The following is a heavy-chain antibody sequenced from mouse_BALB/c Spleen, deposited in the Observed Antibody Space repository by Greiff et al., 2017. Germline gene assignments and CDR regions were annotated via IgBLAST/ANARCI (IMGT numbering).Heavy chain of an antibody. CDR3: ARSRYYGSGAMDY. CDR2: INPSTGYT. D-gene: IGHD1-1*01. V-gene: IGHV1-7*01. CDR1: GYTFTSYW. J-gene: IGHJ4*01. Sequence: QVQLQQSGAELAKPGASVKMSCKASGYTFTSYWMHWVKQRPGQGLEWIGYINPSTGYTEYNQKFKDKATLTADKSSSTAYMQLSSLTSEDSAVYYCARSRYYGSGAMDYWGQGTSVTVSS.